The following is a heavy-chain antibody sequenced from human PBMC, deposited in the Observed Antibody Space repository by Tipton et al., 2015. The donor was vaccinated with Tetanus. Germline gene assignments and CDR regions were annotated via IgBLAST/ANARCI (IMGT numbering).Heavy chain of an antibody. Sequence: SGFIFSSYGTHWVRQAPGKGLEWVAVSWYDGTDKYYADSVKGRFTISRDNSKNPLYLQMNSLRAEDTAVYYCAREADCSGGSCFSGDFDNWGQGTQVTVSS. CDR2: SWYDGTDK. D-gene: IGHD2-15*01. CDR3: AREADCSGGSCFSGDFDN. J-gene: IGHJ4*02. CDR1: GFIFSSYG. V-gene: IGHV3-33*01.